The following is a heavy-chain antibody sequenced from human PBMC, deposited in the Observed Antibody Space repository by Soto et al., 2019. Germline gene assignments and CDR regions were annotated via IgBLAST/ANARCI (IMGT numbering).Heavy chain of an antibody. CDR1: GGSISTYH. CDR2: IYASGST. V-gene: IGHV4-4*07. J-gene: IGHJ4*02. D-gene: IGHD3-22*01. CDR3: ARVLAEGSGYTDY. Sequence: SETLSLTCSVSGGSISTYHWTWIRQPAGKGLEWIGRIYASGSTNYNPSLKSRITMSIDTSKNQFSLKLRSVTAADTAMYYCARVLAEGSGYTDYWGQGTLVTVS.